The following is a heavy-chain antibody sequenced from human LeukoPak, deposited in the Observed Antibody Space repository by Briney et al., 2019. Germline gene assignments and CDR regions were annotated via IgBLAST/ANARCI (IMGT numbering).Heavy chain of an antibody. CDR1: GFTFSSYA. D-gene: IGHD3-10*01. CDR2: ISGSGGST. Sequence: GGSLRLSCAASGFTFSSYAMSWVRQAPGKGLEWVSAISGSGGSTYYADSVKGRFTISRDSSKNTLYLQMNSLRAEDTAVYYCAKDIYGSGSYDFDYWGQGTLVTVSS. CDR3: AKDIYGSGSYDFDY. J-gene: IGHJ4*02. V-gene: IGHV3-23*01.